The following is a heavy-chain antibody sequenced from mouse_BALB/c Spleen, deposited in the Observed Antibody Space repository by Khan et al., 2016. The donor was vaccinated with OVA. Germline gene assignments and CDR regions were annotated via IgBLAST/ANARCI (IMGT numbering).Heavy chain of an antibody. CDR2: IYPGNSDA. CDR3: TRWGYWLAY. V-gene: IGHV1-5*01. D-gene: IGHD2-2*01. CDR1: GYSFTSYW. Sequence: VQLQQPGTVLARPGASVKMSCKTSGYSFTSYWMHWIKQRPGQGLEWFGAIYPGNSDANYNQKFKDKAKLTAVTSASTANMELSSLTDEDSAVYYCTRWGYWLAYWGQGTLVTVSA. J-gene: IGHJ3*01.